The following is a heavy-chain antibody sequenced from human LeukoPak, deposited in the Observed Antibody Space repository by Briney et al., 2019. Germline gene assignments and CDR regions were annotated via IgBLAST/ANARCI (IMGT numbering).Heavy chain of an antibody. D-gene: IGHD6-25*01. CDR1: GYTFTGYY. Sequence: GASVKVSCKASGYTFTGYYMHWVRQAPGQGLEWMGRINPNSGGTNYAQKFQGRVTMTRDTSISTAYMELSRLRSNDTAVYYCARDEGTGWNYSDYWGQGTLVIVSS. CDR3: ARDEGTGWNYSDY. J-gene: IGHJ4*02. CDR2: INPNSGGT. V-gene: IGHV1-2*06.